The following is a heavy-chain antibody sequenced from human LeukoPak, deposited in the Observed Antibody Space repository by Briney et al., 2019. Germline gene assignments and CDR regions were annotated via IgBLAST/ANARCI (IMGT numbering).Heavy chain of an antibody. V-gene: IGHV3-74*01. CDR2: INTDGSST. D-gene: IGHD6-19*01. CDR1: GFIFSSYW. CDR3: ARADWQWLPNY. Sequence: PGGSLRLSCAASGFIFSSYWMHWVRHAPGKGLAWVSRINTDGSSTSYADSVKGRFTISRDTSKNILYLQMNSLRAEDTAVYYCARADWQWLPNYWGQGTLVTVSS. J-gene: IGHJ4*02.